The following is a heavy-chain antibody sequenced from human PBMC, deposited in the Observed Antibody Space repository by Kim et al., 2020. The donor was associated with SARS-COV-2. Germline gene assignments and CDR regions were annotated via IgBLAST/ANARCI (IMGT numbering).Heavy chain of an antibody. J-gene: IGHJ6*02. V-gene: IGHV4-39*01. Sequence: SETLSLTCTVSGGSISSISYYWGWIRQPPGKGLEWIGSIYYSGSTYYNPSLKSRVTISVDTSKNQFSLKLSAVTAADTAVYYCARGPPEVVVAANWVYYYGMDVWGQGTTVTVSS. D-gene: IGHD2-15*01. CDR2: IYYSGST. CDR1: GGSISSISYY. CDR3: ARGPPEVVVAANWVYYYGMDV.